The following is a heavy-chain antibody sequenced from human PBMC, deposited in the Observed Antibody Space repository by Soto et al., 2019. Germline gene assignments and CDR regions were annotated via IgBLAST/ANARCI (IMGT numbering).Heavy chain of an antibody. CDR2: MYASEST. J-gene: IGHJ4*02. V-gene: IGHV4-4*02. Sequence: QVQVQESGPGLVKPSGTLSLTCEVSGGSITTSNWWSWVRQPPGKGLEWIGEMYASESTSYNPSLKSRVTISVDKSKRQFSLKVDSVTAADTAVYYCAGEIVAGIAFWGQGTLVTVSS. CDR1: GGSITTSNW. D-gene: IGHD3-22*01. CDR3: AGEIVAGIAF.